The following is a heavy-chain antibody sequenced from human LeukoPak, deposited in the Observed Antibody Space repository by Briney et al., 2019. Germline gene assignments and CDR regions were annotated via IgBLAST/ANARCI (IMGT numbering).Heavy chain of an antibody. V-gene: IGHV3-7*01. CDR2: IKQDGSEK. CDR3: ARAPMTTVSRFDY. J-gene: IGHJ4*02. CDR1: GFTFSSYW. Sequence: GGSLRLSCAASGFTFSSYWMTWVRQAPGKGLQWVANIKQDGSEKYYEDSVKGRFTISRDNAKNSLYLQMNSLRAEDTAVYYCARAPMTTVSRFDYWGQGTLVTVSS. D-gene: IGHD4-17*01.